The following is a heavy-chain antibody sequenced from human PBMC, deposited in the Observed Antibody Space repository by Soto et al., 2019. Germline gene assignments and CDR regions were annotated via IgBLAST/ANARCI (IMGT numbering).Heavy chain of an antibody. CDR3: ARGDVVVPAAIRSWFDP. J-gene: IGHJ5*02. CDR2: IYYSGST. Sequence: SETLSLTCTVSGGSISSGCYYWSWIRQHPGKGLEWIGYIYYSGSTYYNPSLKSRVTISVDTSKNQFSLKLSSVTAADTAVYYCARGDVVVPAAIRSWFDPWGQGTLVTVSS. CDR1: GGSISSGCYY. D-gene: IGHD2-2*01. V-gene: IGHV4-31*03.